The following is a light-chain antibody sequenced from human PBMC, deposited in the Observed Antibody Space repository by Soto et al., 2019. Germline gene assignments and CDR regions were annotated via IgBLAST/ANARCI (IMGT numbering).Light chain of an antibody. CDR1: SSDVGAYNY. J-gene: IGLJ2*01. CDR2: EVT. CDR3: SSHAGTKVV. V-gene: IGLV2-8*01. Sequence: QSALTQPPSASGSPGQSVTISCAGTSSDVGAYNYVSWYQQHPGKAPKLMLYEVTTRPSGVPDRFSGSKSGNTASLTVSGLQVEDESDYYCSSHAGTKVVFGGGTTVTVL.